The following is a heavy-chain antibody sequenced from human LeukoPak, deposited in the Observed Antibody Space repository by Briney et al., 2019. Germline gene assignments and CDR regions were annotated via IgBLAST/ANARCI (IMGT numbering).Heavy chain of an antibody. D-gene: IGHD1-1*01. CDR2: IKTDGSST. J-gene: IGHJ4*02. Sequence: GGSLRLSCGARGFTFRNYLIDWVRQAPGKGLVWVSRIKTDGSSTTYADSVKGRFTISRDDAKNTLYLHMNSLRAEDTAVYYCARGWNADYWGQGTLVTVSS. CDR3: ARGWNADY. V-gene: IGHV3-74*01. CDR1: GFTFRNYL.